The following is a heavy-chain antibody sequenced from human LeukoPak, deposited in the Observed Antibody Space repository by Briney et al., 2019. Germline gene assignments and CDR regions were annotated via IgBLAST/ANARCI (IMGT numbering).Heavy chain of an antibody. CDR2: INPNSGGT. CDR1: GYTFTVYY. D-gene: IGHD3-16*01. J-gene: IGHJ4*02. CDR3: ARRQWSYGRYAVDY. Sequence: ASVTVSFTASGYTFTVYYMHWVRQAPGQGLEWMGWINPNSGGTNYAQKFQRRVTMTRDTPISTAYMELSRLRSDDTAVYYCARRQWSYGRYAVDYWGQGALVTVSS. V-gene: IGHV1-2*02.